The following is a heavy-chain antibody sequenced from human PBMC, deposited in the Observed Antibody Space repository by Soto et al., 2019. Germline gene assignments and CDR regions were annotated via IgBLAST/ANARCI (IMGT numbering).Heavy chain of an antibody. D-gene: IGHD3-3*01. Sequence: QVQLVQSGAEVQKPGASVKVSCKASGYTFTTYDINWVRQATGQGLEWMGWMNPNSGDTGYAEKFQGRVTMTRNTAINTAYMELSSLTSEDTAVYYCARGRDYAFWSGLNWFDPWGQGTLVTVS. CDR1: GYTFTTYD. J-gene: IGHJ5*02. V-gene: IGHV1-8*01. CDR2: MNPNSGDT. CDR3: ARGRDYAFWSGLNWFDP.